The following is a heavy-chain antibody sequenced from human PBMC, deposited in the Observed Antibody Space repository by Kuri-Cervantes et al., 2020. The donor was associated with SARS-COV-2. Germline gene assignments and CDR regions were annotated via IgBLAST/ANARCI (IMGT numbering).Heavy chain of an antibody. CDR3: AREGGIAVAGTGFDY. CDR2: INPNSGGT. CDR1: GYTFTGYY. J-gene: IGHJ4*02. Sequence: ASVKVSCKASGYTFTGYYMHWVRQAPGQGLEWMGWINPNSGGTNYAQKFQGRVTMTRDTSISTAYMELSRLRSDDPAVYYCAREGGIAVAGTGFDYWGQGTLVTVSS. V-gene: IGHV1-2*02. D-gene: IGHD6-19*01.